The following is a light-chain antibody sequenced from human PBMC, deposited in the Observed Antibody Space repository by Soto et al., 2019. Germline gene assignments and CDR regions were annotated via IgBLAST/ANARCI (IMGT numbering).Light chain of an antibody. CDR3: SSYTSSSTFV. Sequence: QSVLTQPGSVSGSPGQSITISCTGTSCDVGGYNYVSWYQQHPGKAPKLMIYEVSNRPSGVSNRFSGSKSGNTASLTISGPQAEDEADYYCSSYTSSSTFVFGTGTKVTVL. V-gene: IGLV2-14*01. J-gene: IGLJ1*01. CDR1: SCDVGGYNY. CDR2: EVS.